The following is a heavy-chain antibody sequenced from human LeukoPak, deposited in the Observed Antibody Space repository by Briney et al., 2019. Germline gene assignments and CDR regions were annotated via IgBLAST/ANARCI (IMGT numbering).Heavy chain of an antibody. J-gene: IGHJ6*03. Sequence: PSETLSLTRVVYGGSFSDYYWTWVRHPPGKGLEWIGEINHGGTTKYNPSLKSRVAISIHTYNNQFSLKLNSVTAADTAVYYCARGEGTLAGRRWPYSFYYYVDVWGKGTTVTVSS. D-gene: IGHD6-19*01. CDR1: GGSFSDYY. CDR3: ARGEGTLAGRRWPYSFYYYVDV. CDR2: INHGGTT. V-gene: IGHV4-34*01.